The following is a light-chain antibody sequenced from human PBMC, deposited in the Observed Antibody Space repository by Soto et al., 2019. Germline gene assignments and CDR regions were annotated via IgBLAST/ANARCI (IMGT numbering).Light chain of an antibody. CDR2: GAS. J-gene: IGKJ1*01. CDR3: QQYTARPPWT. CDR1: HHVATN. Sequence: ELVMTQSPVTLSVSPGERATLSCRASHHVATNLAWYQQKPGQPPRLLIYGASTRATGVSARFSGSGSGTEFTLTISSLQSDDFAVYYCQQYTARPPWTFGQGTRV. V-gene: IGKV3-15*01.